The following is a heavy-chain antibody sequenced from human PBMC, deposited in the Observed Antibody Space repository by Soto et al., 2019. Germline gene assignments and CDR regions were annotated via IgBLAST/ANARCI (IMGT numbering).Heavy chain of an antibody. V-gene: IGHV4-59*01. Sequence: ETLSLTXTVSGGSISSYYWSWIRQPPGKGLEWIGYIYYSGSTNYNPSLKSRVTISVDTSKNQFSLKLSSVTAADTAVYYCARDSKAVAGKVFDYWGQGTLVTVSS. CDR3: ARDSKAVAGKVFDY. CDR2: IYYSGST. D-gene: IGHD6-19*01. J-gene: IGHJ4*02. CDR1: GGSISSYY.